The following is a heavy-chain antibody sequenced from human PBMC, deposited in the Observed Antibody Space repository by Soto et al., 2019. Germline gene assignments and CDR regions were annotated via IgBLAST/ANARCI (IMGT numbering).Heavy chain of an antibody. D-gene: IGHD3-22*01. Sequence: QVQLQESGPGLVKPSEPLSLTCTVSGGSINSGDYYWSWLRQPPGKGLEWLGYINYSGTTYYNPPLKRRVTISVDTSKNQFSLRPSSVTAADTAVYYCARDDNFDTSGIDYWGRGTLVTVSS. J-gene: IGHJ4*02. CDR2: INYSGTT. V-gene: IGHV4-30-4*01. CDR1: GGSINSGDYY. CDR3: ARDDNFDTSGIDY.